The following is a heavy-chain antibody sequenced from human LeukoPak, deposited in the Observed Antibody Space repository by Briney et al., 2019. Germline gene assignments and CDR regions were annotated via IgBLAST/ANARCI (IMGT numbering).Heavy chain of an antibody. J-gene: IGHJ4*02. Sequence: GGSLRLSCAASGFTFSSYNMNWVRKAPGRGLEWVSSISTSSSYIYYADSVKGRFTISTDNAKNTLYLQMNSLRAEDTAVYYCARGGGYSYGSFDYWGQGTLVTVSS. CDR3: ARGGGYSYGSFDY. V-gene: IGHV3-21*01. CDR2: ISTSSSYI. CDR1: GFTFSSYN. D-gene: IGHD5-18*01.